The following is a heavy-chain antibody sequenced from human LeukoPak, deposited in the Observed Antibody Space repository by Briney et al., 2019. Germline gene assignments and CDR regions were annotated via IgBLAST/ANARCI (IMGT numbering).Heavy chain of an antibody. J-gene: IGHJ4*02. CDR3: ARTTYYYGSGSYYSY. V-gene: IGHV3-11*04. Sequence: GGSLRLSCAASGFSSGDYYMTWMRQAPGKGLEWVSYISSGGSIIHYADSVKGRFTISRDNAKNSLYLQMNSLRAEDTAVYYCARTTYYYGSGSYYSYWGQGTLVTVSS. D-gene: IGHD3-10*01. CDR2: ISSGGSII. CDR1: GFSSGDYY.